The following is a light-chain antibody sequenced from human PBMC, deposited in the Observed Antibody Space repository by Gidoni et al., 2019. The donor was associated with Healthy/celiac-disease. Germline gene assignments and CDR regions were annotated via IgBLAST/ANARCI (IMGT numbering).Light chain of an antibody. Sequence: IVMTQSPDSLAVSLVERATINCKSSQSVLYSSNNKNYLAWYQQKPGQPPKLLIYWASTREPGVTDRFSGSGSGTDFTLTISSLQAEDVAVYYCQQYYSTPPAFGQGTKVEIK. CDR3: QQYYSTPPA. CDR1: QSVLYSSNNKNY. V-gene: IGKV4-1*01. CDR2: WAS. J-gene: IGKJ1*01.